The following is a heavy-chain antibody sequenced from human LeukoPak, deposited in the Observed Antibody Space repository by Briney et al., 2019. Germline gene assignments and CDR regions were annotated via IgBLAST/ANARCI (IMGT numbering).Heavy chain of an antibody. CDR2: IIPKYSAS. Sequence: SVKVSCKASGGSFIDYPINWVRQAPGQGLEWLGGIIPKYSASNYAQAFQGRVSITADESTNTVYMEMSGLRPDDTAVYYCVRPDRIFGVPAAFDAWGQGTLVAVSS. CDR3: VRPDRIFGVPAAFDA. V-gene: IGHV1-69*13. J-gene: IGHJ3*01. CDR1: GGSFIDYP. D-gene: IGHD3-3*02.